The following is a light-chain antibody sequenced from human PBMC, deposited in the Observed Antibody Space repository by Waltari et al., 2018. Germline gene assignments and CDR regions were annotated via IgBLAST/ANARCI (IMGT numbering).Light chain of an antibody. CDR3: ATWDGRVNGVL. Sequence: QSVLTQAPSVSGTPGQRVTISCSGTNYNIGSGPVNWYQQVPGMSPKLLIYSNDQRPPGVPARFSGSKSGTSASLAISGLQSEDEADYYCATWDGRVNGVLFGGGTKVTVL. J-gene: IGLJ2*01. CDR2: SND. CDR1: NYNIGSGP. V-gene: IGLV1-44*01.